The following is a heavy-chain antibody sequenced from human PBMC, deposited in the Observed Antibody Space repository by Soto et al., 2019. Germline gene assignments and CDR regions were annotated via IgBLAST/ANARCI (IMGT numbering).Heavy chain of an antibody. CDR1: GFSFSSFA. CDR3: AKGVELDV. CDR2: IGDSGAST. J-gene: IGHJ6*04. D-gene: IGHD1-26*01. V-gene: IGHV3-23*01. Sequence: EVLLLESGGGLVQPGGSLRLSCEASGFSFSSFAMNWVRQAPGKGLEWVSAIGDSGASTYYADSVKGRYTSSRDKSRNTLYLQLTSMRADDTAVYYCAKGVELDVWGNGTMVTVSS.